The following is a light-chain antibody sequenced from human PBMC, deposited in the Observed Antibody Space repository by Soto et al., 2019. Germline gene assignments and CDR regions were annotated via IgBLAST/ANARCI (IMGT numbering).Light chain of an antibody. Sequence: DIQMTKSPSSLSASVGDRVAITCRAGQNIGMSLNWFQQKPGKAPKLLIYGASALQSGVPTRFSGSGSGTDFTLTITSLQPEDFATYYCQHSYNVPRTFGQGTRLDIK. J-gene: IGKJ1*01. CDR2: GAS. CDR3: QHSYNVPRT. CDR1: QNIGMS. V-gene: IGKV1-39*01.